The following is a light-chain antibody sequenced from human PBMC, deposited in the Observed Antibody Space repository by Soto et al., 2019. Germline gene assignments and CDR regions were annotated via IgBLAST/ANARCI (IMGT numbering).Light chain of an antibody. J-gene: IGLJ2*01. Sequence: QAVVTQPPSVSGAPGQRVTISCTGSSSSIGAGYDVHWYQHLPGTAPKLLIYGNINRPSGVPDRFSGSKSGSSASLAITGLQAEDEADYYCQSYDSRLTGYVIFGGGTKLTVL. CDR1: SSSIGAGYD. CDR3: QSYDSRLTGYVI. V-gene: IGLV1-40*01. CDR2: GNI.